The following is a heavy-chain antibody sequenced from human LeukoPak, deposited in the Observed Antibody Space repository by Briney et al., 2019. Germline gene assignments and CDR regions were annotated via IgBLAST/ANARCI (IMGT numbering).Heavy chain of an antibody. J-gene: IGHJ4*02. Sequence: GESLKISCKGSGYSFTSYWIGWVRQMPGKGLEWMRIIYPGDSDTRYSPSFQGQVTISADRSISTAYLQWSSLKASDTAMYYCATAYPSSGWNNFDYWGQGTLVTVSS. D-gene: IGHD6-19*01. CDR3: ATAYPSSGWNNFDY. CDR1: GYSFTSYW. CDR2: IYPGDSDT. V-gene: IGHV5-51*01.